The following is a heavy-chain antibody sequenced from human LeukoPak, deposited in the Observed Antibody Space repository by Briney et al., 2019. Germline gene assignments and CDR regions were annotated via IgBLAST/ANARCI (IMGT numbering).Heavy chain of an antibody. V-gene: IGHV4-34*01. CDR3: ARLVPAATPDSKNRDC. Sequence: SETLSLTCAVYGGSFSGYYWSWIRQPPGKGLEWIGEINDSGSSNYSPSLKSRVTISVDASKNQFSLTLSSVTAADTAVYYCARLVPAATPDSKNRDCWGQGTLVTVSS. J-gene: IGHJ4*02. D-gene: IGHD2-2*01. CDR2: INDSGSS. CDR1: GGSFSGYY.